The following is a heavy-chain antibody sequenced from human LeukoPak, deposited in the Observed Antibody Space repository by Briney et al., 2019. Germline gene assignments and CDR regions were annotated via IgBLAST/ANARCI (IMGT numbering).Heavy chain of an antibody. V-gene: IGHV4-59*01. D-gene: IGHD3-3*01. CDR1: GGSISSYY. J-gene: IGHJ4*02. CDR3: ARDILGYFDY. Sequence: SETLSLTCTVSGGSISSYYWSWIRQPPGKGLEWIGYIYYSGSTNYNPSLKSRVTISVDTSKNQFSLKLSSVTAADTAVYYCARDILGYFDYWGQGTLVTVSS. CDR2: IYYSGST.